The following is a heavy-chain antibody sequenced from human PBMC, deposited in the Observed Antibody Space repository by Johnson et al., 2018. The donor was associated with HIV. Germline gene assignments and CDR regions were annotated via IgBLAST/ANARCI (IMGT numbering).Heavy chain of an antibody. J-gene: IGHJ3*01. V-gene: IGHV3-30*03. CDR2: ISYDGKYK. CDR1: GFIFSDYG. Sequence: QVQLVESGGGVVQPGRSLRLSCAASGFIFSDYGMHWVRQAPGKGLEWVAVISYDGKYKYYGDSVRGRFTISRDNSKNTFDLQMTSLGVEDTAVYFCARGLDYYDYRGLRAAAFDLWGQGTMVTVSP. CDR3: ARGLDYYDYRGLRAAAFDL. D-gene: IGHD3-16*01.